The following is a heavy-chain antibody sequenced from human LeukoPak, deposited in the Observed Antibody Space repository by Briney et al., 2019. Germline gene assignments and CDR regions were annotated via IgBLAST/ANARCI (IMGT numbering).Heavy chain of an antibody. V-gene: IGHV4-61*02. J-gene: IGHJ4*02. CDR3: ARVGGSSWYGGDSDY. D-gene: IGHD6-13*01. CDR2: IYTSGST. Sequence: SETLSLTCTVSGGSISSGSYYWSWIRQPAGKGLEWIGRIYTSGSTNYNPSLKSRVTISVDTSKNQFSLKLSSVTAADTAVYYCARVGGSSWYGGDSDYWGQGTLVTVSS. CDR1: GGSISSGSYY.